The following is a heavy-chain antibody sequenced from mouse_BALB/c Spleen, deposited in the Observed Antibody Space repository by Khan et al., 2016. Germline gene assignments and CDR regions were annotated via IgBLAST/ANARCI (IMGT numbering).Heavy chain of an antibody. Sequence: EVELVESGGGLVQPGGSLKLSCAASGFTFSSYTMSWVRQTPEKRLEWVAYISNGSGSTYYPDTVEGRFTISRDNAKNTLYLQMNSLKSEDTAMYYCARHEGTEFAYWGQGTLVTVSP. CDR3: ARHEGTEFAY. CDR2: ISNGSGST. D-gene: IGHD3-3*01. V-gene: IGHV5-12-2*01. J-gene: IGHJ3*01. CDR1: GFTFSSYT.